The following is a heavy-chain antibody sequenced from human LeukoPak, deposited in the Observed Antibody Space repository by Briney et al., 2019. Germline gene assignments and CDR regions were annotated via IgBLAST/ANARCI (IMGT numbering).Heavy chain of an antibody. Sequence: GASVKVSCNASGYTFTAYYMHWVRQAPGQGLEWMGWINPNSGGTKYAQKFQARVTMTRDTSISTAYMELSRLTSDDTAVSYCASEEVGPRHHLTDVDYWGQGTLVTVSS. D-gene: IGHD2-21*02. CDR1: GYTFTAYY. J-gene: IGHJ4*02. CDR2: INPNSGGT. V-gene: IGHV1-2*02. CDR3: ASEEVGPRHHLTDVDY.